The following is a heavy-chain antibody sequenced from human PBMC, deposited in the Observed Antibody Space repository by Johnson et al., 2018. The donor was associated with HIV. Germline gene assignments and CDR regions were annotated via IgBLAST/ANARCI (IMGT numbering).Heavy chain of an antibody. J-gene: IGHJ3*02. V-gene: IGHV3-13*01. CDR2: IGTAGET. Sequence: EVQLVSSGGGLVQPGRSLRLSCAASGFTVDDFAMHCVRQAAGKGLEWVPAIGTAGETYYPGSVEGRFTISRENAKNSLYLQMNSLRAEDKAGYYCSRDSETYGMDAFDIWGQGTMVTVSP. D-gene: IGHD4-17*01. CDR1: GFTVDDFA. CDR3: SRDSETYGMDAFDI.